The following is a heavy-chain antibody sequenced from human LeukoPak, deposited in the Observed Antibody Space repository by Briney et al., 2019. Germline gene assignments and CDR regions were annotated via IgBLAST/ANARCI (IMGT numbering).Heavy chain of an antibody. CDR1: GASISSYY. V-gene: IGHV4-4*07. D-gene: IGHD3-10*01. J-gene: IGHJ5*02. CDR3: AREVLLWFGELFRWFDP. Sequence: SETLSLTCTVSGASISSYYWSWIRQPAGKGLEWIGRIYSSGSTTYNPSLKSRVTMSVDTSKNRFSLKLTSVTAADTAVYYCAREVLLWFGELFRWFDPWGQGTLVTVSS. CDR2: IYSSGST.